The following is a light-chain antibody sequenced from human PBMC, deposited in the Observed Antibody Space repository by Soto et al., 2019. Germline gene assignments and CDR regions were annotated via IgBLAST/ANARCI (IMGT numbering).Light chain of an antibody. V-gene: IGKV3-15*01. CDR1: QSVSSN. Sequence: IVMTHSPATLSVSPGESATLSCRASQSVSSNLAWYQQKPGQAPRLLIYGAATRATGIPARFSGSGSGTEFTLTISSLQSEDFAVYYCQQYNNWPPITFGQGTRLEIK. CDR3: QQYNNWPPIT. J-gene: IGKJ5*01. CDR2: GAA.